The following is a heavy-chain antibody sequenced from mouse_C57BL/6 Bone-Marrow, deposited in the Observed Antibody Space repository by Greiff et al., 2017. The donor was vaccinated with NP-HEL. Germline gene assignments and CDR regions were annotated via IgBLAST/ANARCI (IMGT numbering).Heavy chain of an antibody. D-gene: IGHD2-4*01. Sequence: EVQLQQSGPELVKPGASVKISCKASGYTFTDYYMNWVKQSHGKSLEWIGDINPNNGGTSYNQKFKGKATLTVDKSSSTAYMELRSLTSEDSAVYYCVRSYYHYDGFAYWGQGTLVTVPA. J-gene: IGHJ3*01. CDR2: INPNNGGT. CDR3: VRSYYHYDGFAY. CDR1: GYTFTDYY. V-gene: IGHV1-26*01.